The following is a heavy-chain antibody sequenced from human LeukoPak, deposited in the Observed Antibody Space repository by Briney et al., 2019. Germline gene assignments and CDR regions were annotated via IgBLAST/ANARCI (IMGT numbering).Heavy chain of an antibody. CDR3: ARSLPRRWFGELLGYFDY. CDR1: GGSFSGYY. CDR2: INHSGST. V-gene: IGHV4-34*01. Sequence: PSETLSLTCAVYGGSFSGYYWSWIRQPPGKGLEWIGEINHSGSTNYNPSLKSRVTISVDTSKNQFSLKLSSVTAADTAVYYCARSLPRRWFGELLGYFDYWGQGTLVTVSS. D-gene: IGHD3-10*01. J-gene: IGHJ4*02.